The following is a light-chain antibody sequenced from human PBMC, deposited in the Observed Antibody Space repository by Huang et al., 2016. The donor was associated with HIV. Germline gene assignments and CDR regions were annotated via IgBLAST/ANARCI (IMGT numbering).Light chain of an antibody. CDR1: QSVSSN. CDR3: QQYNNWPKVFT. V-gene: IGKV3-15*01. Sequence: EIVMTQSPATLSVSPGERATLSCRASQSVSSNLAWYQQNPGQAPRLLIYGASTRATGIPARFSGSGSGTEFTLIISSLQSEDFAVYYCQQYNNWPKVFTFGPGTKVDIK. CDR2: GAS. J-gene: IGKJ3*01.